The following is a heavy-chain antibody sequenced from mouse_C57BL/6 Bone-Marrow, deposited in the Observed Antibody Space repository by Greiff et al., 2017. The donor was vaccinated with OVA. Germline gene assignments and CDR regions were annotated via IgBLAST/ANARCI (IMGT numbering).Heavy chain of an antibody. CDR2: IYPGSGST. V-gene: IGHV1-55*01. CDR1: GYTFTSYW. Sequence: QVQLQQPEAELVKPGASVKMSCKASGYTFTSYWITWVKQRPGQGLEWIGDIYPGSGSTNYNEKFKSKATLTVDTSSSTAYMQLSSLTSEDSAVYYCARGGVYYGYDETWFAYWGQGTLVTVSA. D-gene: IGHD2-2*01. CDR3: ARGGVYYGYDETWFAY. J-gene: IGHJ3*01.